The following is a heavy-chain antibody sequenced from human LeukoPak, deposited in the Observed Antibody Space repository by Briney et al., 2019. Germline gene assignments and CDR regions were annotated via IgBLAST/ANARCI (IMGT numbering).Heavy chain of an antibody. J-gene: IGHJ4*02. D-gene: IGHD2-2*02. V-gene: IGHV3-15*01. CDR3: TTNAHIVVVPAAIEALDY. Sequence: KPGGSLRLSCAASGFTFSGYYMNWIRQAPGKGLEWVGRIKSKTDGGTTDYAAPVKGRFTISRDDSKNTLYLQMNSLKTEDTAVYYCTTNAHIVVVPAAIEALDYWGQGTLVTVSS. CDR2: IKSKTDGGTT. CDR1: GFTFSGYY.